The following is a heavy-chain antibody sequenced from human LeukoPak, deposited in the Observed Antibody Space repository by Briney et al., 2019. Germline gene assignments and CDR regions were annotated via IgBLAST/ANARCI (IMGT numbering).Heavy chain of an antibody. CDR3: ARVAMSGIGSDDF. CDR1: GYTFTGYY. Sequence: ASVKVSCKAAGYTFTGYYMHWVLQAPRQGLEWIGWINRNSGGTNYAQKFQGRVTMTRDTSISTAYMELSSLKSDDTAVYYCARVAMSGIGSDDFWGQGTLVTASS. CDR2: INRNSGGT. V-gene: IGHV1-2*02. D-gene: IGHD6-19*01. J-gene: IGHJ4*02.